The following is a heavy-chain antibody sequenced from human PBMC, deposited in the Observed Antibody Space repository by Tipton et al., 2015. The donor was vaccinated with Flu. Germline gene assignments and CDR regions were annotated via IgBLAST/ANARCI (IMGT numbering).Heavy chain of an antibody. CDR1: GDSISSDYW. V-gene: IGHV4-4*02. CDR3: ARGPNGRGWSPFDH. CDR2: IYHSGST. J-gene: IGHJ4*02. D-gene: IGHD6-19*01. Sequence: TLSLTCAVFGDSISSDYWWSWVRQPPGKGLEWIGEIYHSGSTNYNPSLKSRVTMSLDESENQFSLKLTSMTAADTAMYYCARGPNGRGWSPFDHWGQGTLVTVSS.